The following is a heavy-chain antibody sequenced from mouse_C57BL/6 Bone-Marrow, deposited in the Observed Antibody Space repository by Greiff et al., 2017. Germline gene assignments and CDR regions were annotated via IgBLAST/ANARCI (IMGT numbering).Heavy chain of an antibody. CDR2: IYPRSGNT. Sequence: VQLQQSGAELARPGASVKLSCKASGYTFTSYGISWVKQRTGQGLEWIGEIYPRSGNTYYNEKFKGKATLTADKSSSTAYMELRSLTSEDSAVYFCARGYYGSSYAHWGQGTTLTVSS. V-gene: IGHV1-81*01. J-gene: IGHJ2*01. CDR1: GYTFTSYG. CDR3: ARGYYGSSYAH. D-gene: IGHD1-1*01.